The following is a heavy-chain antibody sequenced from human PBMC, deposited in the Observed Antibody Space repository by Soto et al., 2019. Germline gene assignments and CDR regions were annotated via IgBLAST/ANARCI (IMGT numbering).Heavy chain of an antibody. J-gene: IGHJ5*02. CDR2: IFYTGTA. V-gene: IGHV4-31*03. CDR1: GGSINTGGYY. D-gene: IGHD2-15*01. Sequence: QVQLQESGPGLVKPSQTLSLTCTVSGGSINTGGYYWGWIRHLPGEGLEWIGHIFYTGTAYYNPSLRSRVTVSIDTSANQFSLHMYSVTAADTAMYYCARRLDDTPETFFNCFDPWGQGILVTVSS. CDR3: ARRLDDTPETFFNCFDP.